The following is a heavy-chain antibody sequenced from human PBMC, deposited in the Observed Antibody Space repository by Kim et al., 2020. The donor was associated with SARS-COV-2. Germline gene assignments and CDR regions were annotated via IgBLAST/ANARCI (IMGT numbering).Heavy chain of an antibody. CDR2: LNQDGSAK. CDR3: VKGSSDY. J-gene: IGHJ4*01. Sequence: GGSLRLSCAASGFTFSSYWMNWVRQAPGKGLEWVANLNQDGSAKYYVDSVKGRFTISRDNAKKSLYLQMNSLRVEDTAVYYCVKGSSDYWGQGTLVTVSS. V-gene: IGHV3-7*03. CDR1: GFTFSSYW. D-gene: IGHD1-26*01.